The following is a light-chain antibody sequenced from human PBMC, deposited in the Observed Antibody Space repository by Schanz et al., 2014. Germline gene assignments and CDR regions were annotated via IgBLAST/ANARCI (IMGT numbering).Light chain of an antibody. J-gene: IGLJ2*01. Sequence: QSALTQPASVSGSPGQSITISCTGTSSDVGAYNYVSWYQQHPGKAPKLMIYDVSNRPSGIYNRFSGSKSGNTASLTVSGLQAEDEADYYCSSYAGSNNWRVFGGGTKLIVL. CDR3: SSYAGSNNWRV. CDR2: DVS. V-gene: IGLV2-14*01. CDR1: SSDVGAYNY.